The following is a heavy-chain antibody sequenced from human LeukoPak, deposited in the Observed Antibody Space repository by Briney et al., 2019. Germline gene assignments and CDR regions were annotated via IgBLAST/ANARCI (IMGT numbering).Heavy chain of an antibody. J-gene: IGHJ6*03. D-gene: IGHD3-10*01. Sequence: SETLSLTCTVSGGSISSSSYYWGWIRQPPGKGLEWIGSIYYSGSTYYNPSLKSRVTISVDTSKNQFSLKLSSVTAADTAVYYCARGFGATWFGDRYYYYYMDVWGKGTTVTISS. CDR1: GGSISSSSYY. CDR3: ARGFGATWFGDRYYYYYMDV. CDR2: IYYSGST. V-gene: IGHV4-39*07.